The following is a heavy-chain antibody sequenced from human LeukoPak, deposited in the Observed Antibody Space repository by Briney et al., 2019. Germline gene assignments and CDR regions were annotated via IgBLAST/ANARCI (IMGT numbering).Heavy chain of an antibody. D-gene: IGHD3-22*01. V-gene: IGHV4-59*01. Sequence: SETLSLTCTVSGGSISSYYWSWIRQPPGKGLEWIGYIYYSGSTNYNPSLTSRVTISVDTSKNQFSLKLSSVTSADTAVYYCAXXXXXXDSSGYYPIFDYWGQGTLVTVSS. CDR3: AXXXXXXDSSGYYPIFDY. CDR2: IYYSGST. CDR1: GGSISSYY. J-gene: IGHJ4*02.